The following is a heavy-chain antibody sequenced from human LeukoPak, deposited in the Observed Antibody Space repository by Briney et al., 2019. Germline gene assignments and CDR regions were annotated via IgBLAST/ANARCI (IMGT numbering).Heavy chain of an antibody. CDR3: ARGVHTYYYDSSGYYFDY. D-gene: IGHD3-22*01. J-gene: IGHJ4*02. Sequence: SETLSLTCAVYGGSFSGYYWSWIRQPPGKGLEWIGEINHSGSTNYNPSLKSRVTISVDTSKNQFSLKLSSVTAADTAVYYCARGVHTYYYDSSGYYFDYWGQGTLVTVSS. V-gene: IGHV4-34*01. CDR1: GGSFSGYY. CDR2: INHSGST.